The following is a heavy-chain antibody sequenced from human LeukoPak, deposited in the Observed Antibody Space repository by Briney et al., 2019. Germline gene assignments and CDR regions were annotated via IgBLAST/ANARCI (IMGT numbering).Heavy chain of an antibody. D-gene: IGHD4-17*01. J-gene: IGHJ4*02. CDR3: AKHKENYGDSCLDDY. Sequence: GGSLRLSCAASGLTFSSHWMHWVRQAPGKGLVWVSRINSDGSSTSYVDSVKGRFTISRDNAKNTLYLQMNSLRAEDTAVYYCAKHKENYGDSCLDDYWGQGTLVTVSS. CDR2: INSDGSST. V-gene: IGHV3-74*01. CDR1: GLTFSSHW.